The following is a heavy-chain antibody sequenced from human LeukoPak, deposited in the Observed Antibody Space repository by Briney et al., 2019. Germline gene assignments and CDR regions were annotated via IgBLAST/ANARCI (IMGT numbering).Heavy chain of an antibody. V-gene: IGHV1-2*02. CDR2: INPNRGGT. CDR3: ARGSGWYDPDY. J-gene: IGHJ4*02. Sequence: GASVKVSCKASGYTFTGYYMHWVRQAPGQGLEWMGWINPNRGGTNYAQKFQGRVTMTRDTSISTAYMELSRLRSDDTAVYYCARGSGWYDPDYWGQGTLVTVSS. D-gene: IGHD6-19*01. CDR1: GYTFTGYY.